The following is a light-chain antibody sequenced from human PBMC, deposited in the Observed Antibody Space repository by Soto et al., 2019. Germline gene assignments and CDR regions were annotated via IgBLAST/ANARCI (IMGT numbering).Light chain of an antibody. V-gene: IGLV2-8*01. CDR3: SSYAGSNNLGV. CDR1: SSDVGGYNY. CDR2: EVS. Sequence: QSALTQPPSASGSPGQSVTISCTGTSSDVGGYNYVSWYQQHPGKAPKLMIYEVSKRPSGVPDRFSGSKSGNTASLTVSGLQAEDEADYYCSSYAGSNNLGVFGGGTKVNV. J-gene: IGLJ2*01.